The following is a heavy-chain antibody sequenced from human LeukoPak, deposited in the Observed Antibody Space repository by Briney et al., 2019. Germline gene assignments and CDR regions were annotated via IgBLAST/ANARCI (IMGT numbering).Heavy chain of an antibody. V-gene: IGHV3-66*01. D-gene: IGHD3-9*01. CDR3: APIHILTGYYYH. Sequence: GGSLRLSCAASGFTFSNYEMNWVRQAPGKGLEWVSLIYSDASDASEYYADSVKGRFAISRDNFKNTLYLQMNSLRAEDTAVYYCAPIHILTGYYYHWGQGTLVTVSS. J-gene: IGHJ5*02. CDR1: GFTFSNYE. CDR2: IYSDASDASE.